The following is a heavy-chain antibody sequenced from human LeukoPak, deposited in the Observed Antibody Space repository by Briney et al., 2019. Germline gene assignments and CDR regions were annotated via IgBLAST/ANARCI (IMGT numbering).Heavy chain of an antibody. CDR1: GFTFSSYS. V-gene: IGHV3-48*01. CDR2: ISSSSSTI. CDR3: ARPGIVGAPGAFDY. Sequence: PGGSLRLSCAASGFTFSSYSMNWVRQAPRKGLEWISYISSSSSTIYYADSVKGRFTISRDNAKNSLYLQMNSLRAEDTAVYYCARPGIVGAPGAFDYWGQGTLVTVSS. J-gene: IGHJ4*02. D-gene: IGHD1-26*01.